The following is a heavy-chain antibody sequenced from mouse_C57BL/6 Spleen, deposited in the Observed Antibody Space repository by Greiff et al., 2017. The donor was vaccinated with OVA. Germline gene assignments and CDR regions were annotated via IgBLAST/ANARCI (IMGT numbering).Heavy chain of an antibody. CDR1: GYTFTDYY. CDR2: IYPGSGNT. D-gene: IGHD2-5*01. V-gene: IGHV1-76*01. J-gene: IGHJ4*01. Sequence: VHLVESGAELVRPGASVKLSCKASGYTFTDYYINWVKQRPGQGLEWIARIYPGSGNTYYNEKFKGKATLTAEKSSSTAYMQLSSLTSEDSAVYFCARGDSNYDAMDYWGQGTSVTVSS. CDR3: ARGDSNYDAMDY.